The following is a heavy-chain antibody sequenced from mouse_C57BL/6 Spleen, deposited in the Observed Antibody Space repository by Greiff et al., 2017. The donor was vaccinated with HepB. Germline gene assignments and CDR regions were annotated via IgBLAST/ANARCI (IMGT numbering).Heavy chain of an antibody. J-gene: IGHJ1*03. V-gene: IGHV1-82*01. CDR1: GYAFSSSW. CDR2: IYPGDGDT. Sequence: QVQLKESGPELVKPGASVKISCKASGYAFSSSWMNWVKQRPGKGLEWIGRIYPGDGDTTYNGKFMGKATLTADKSSSTAYMQLSSLTSEDSAVYFDARSYYYGSSYWYFDVWGTGTTVTVSS. D-gene: IGHD1-1*01. CDR3: ARSYYYGSSYWYFDV.